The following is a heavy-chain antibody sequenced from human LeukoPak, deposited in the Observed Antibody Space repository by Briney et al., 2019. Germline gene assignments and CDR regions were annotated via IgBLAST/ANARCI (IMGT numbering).Heavy chain of an antibody. J-gene: IGHJ4*02. CDR1: GFTVSSYA. CDR2: IVNSGGST. CDR3: AKDIHGDYGGLDY. D-gene: IGHD4-17*01. V-gene: IGHV3-23*01. Sequence: PGGSLRLSCAASGFTVSSYAMSWVRQAPGKGLEWVSTIVNSGGSTYYADSVKGRFTISRDNSKNTVYLQMNSLRAEDTAVYYCAKDIHGDYGGLDYWGQGTLVTVSS.